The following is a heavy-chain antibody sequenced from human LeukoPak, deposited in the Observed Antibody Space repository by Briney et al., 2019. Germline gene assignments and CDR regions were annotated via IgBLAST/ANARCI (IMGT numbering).Heavy chain of an antibody. CDR3: ARAPSSSWPPSLDY. CDR2: IYSGGST. D-gene: IGHD6-13*01. V-gene: IGHV3-53*01. CDR1: GFTVSSNY. J-gene: IGHJ4*02. Sequence: GGSLRLSCAASGFTVSSNYMSWVRQAPGKGLEWVSVIYSGGSTYYADSVKGRFTISRDNSKNTLYLQMNSLRAEDTAVYYCARAPSSSWPPSLDYWGQGTLVTVSS.